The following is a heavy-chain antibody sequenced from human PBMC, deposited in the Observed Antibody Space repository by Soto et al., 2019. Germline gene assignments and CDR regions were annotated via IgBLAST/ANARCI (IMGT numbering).Heavy chain of an antibody. CDR1: GGTFSSYA. CDR3: ARGGYCSGGSCYDYYGMDV. J-gene: IGHJ6*02. Sequence: QVQLVQSGAEVKKPGSSVKVSCKASGGTFSSYAISWVRQAPGQGLEWMGGIIPIFGTANYAQKFQGRVTITADESTSTAYMELSSLRSEDTAVYYCARGGYCSGGSCYDYYGMDVWRQGTTVTVSS. V-gene: IGHV1-69*01. CDR2: IIPIFGTA. D-gene: IGHD2-15*01.